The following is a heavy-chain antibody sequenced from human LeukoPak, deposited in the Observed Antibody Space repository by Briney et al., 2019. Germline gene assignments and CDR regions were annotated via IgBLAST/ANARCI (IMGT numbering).Heavy chain of an antibody. D-gene: IGHD6-13*01. CDR2: IKQGGSEK. J-gene: IGHJ4*02. V-gene: IGHV3-7*01. CDR1: GFTFSNYW. CDR3: ASPYSGTWDLNF. Sequence: GGSLRLSCVASGFTFSNYWMTWVRQAPGKGLEWVANIKQGGSEKYYVDPVKGRFTISRDNAKNSLYLQMNSLRAEDTAVYYCASPYSGTWDLNFWGQGTLVTVSS.